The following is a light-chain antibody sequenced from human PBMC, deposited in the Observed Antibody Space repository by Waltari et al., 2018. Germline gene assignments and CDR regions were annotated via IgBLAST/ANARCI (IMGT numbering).Light chain of an antibody. V-gene: IGLV2-23*02. J-gene: IGLJ2*01. CDR2: EVN. CDR3: CSYASSRTFVL. CDR1: SSDVGSYSL. Sequence: QSALTQPASVSGSPGPSIPISCTGTSSDVGSYSLVSWYQQRPGECPKLMIFEVNKRPSCVSTRVSVSKSDNSASLTISVLQAEDEADYYCCSYASSRTFVLFGGGTKLTVL.